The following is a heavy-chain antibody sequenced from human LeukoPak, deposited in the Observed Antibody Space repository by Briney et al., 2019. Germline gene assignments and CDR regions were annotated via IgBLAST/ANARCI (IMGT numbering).Heavy chain of an antibody. CDR2: ISGSGDST. D-gene: IGHD2-21*01. V-gene: IGHV3-23*01. Sequence: GGSLRLSCAASGFTFSTSAMSWVRQAPGKGLEWVSGISGSGDSTYYVDSVKGRFTISRDNSKSTLYLHMNSLRAEDTAIYYCAKYGTVIYWGQGTLVTVSS. CDR1: GFTFSTSA. J-gene: IGHJ4*02. CDR3: AKYGTVIY.